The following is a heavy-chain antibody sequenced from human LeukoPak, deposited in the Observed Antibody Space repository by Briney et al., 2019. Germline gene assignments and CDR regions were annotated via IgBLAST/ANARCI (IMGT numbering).Heavy chain of an antibody. J-gene: IGHJ5*02. D-gene: IGHD3-3*01. V-gene: IGHV1-8*01. CDR1: GYTFTSYD. CDR3: ARGRYYDFWSGYQYNWFDP. CDR2: MNPNSGNT. Sequence: GASVKVSCKASGYTFTSYDINWVRQATGQGLEWMGWMNPNSGNTGYAQKFQGRVTMTRYTSISTAYMELSSLRSEDTAVYYCARGRYYDFWSGYQYNWFDPWGQGTLVTVSS.